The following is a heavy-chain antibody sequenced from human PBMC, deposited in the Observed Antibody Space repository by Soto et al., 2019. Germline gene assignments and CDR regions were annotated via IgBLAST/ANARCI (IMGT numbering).Heavy chain of an antibody. CDR1: GGSISSYY. CDR3: ARLRRTWEPYLFDY. CDR2: IYYSGST. V-gene: IGHV4-59*01. Sequence: PXETLSLTFTVSGGSISSYYGSWIRQPPGKGLEWIGYIYYSGSTNYNPSLKSRVTISVDTSKNQFSLKLSSVTAADTAVYYCARLRRTWEPYLFDYWGQGTLVTVSS. J-gene: IGHJ4*02. D-gene: IGHD1-26*01.